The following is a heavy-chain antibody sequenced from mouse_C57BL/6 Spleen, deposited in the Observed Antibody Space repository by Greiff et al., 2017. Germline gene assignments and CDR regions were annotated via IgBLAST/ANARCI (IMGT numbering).Heavy chain of an antibody. D-gene: IGHD4-1*02. V-gene: IGHV1-7*01. CDR2: INPSSGYT. J-gene: IGHJ1*03. Sequence: QVQLQQSGAELAKPGASVKLSCKASGYTFTSYWMHWVKQRPGKGLEWIGYINPSSGYTKYNQKFKDKATLTVDKSSSTAYMQLSSLTYEDSAVYYWARTTRTGWYFDVWGTGTTVTVSS. CDR1: GYTFTSYW. CDR3: ARTTRTGWYFDV.